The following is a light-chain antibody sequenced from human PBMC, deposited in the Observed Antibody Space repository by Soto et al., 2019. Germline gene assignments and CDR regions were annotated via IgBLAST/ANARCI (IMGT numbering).Light chain of an antibody. J-gene: IGKJ4*01. CDR2: DAS. CDR3: QQYDNLPP. Sequence: DIQMTHSPSSLSSSVGDRVTITCQASQDISNYLNWYQQKPGKAPKLLIYDASNLETGVPSRFSGSGSGTDFTFTISSLQPEDIATYYCQQYDNLPPFGGGTKVDIK. V-gene: IGKV1-33*01. CDR1: QDISNY.